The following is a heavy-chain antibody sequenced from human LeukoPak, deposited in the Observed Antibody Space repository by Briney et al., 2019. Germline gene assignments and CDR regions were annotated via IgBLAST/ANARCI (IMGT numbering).Heavy chain of an antibody. V-gene: IGHV4-39*07. J-gene: IGHJ5*02. CDR3: ARGLLWFGERVWFDP. D-gene: IGHD3-10*01. CDR1: GVSISSSSYY. Sequence: SETLSLTCTVSGVSISSSSYYWGWIRQPPGKGLEWIGSIYYSGSTYYDPSLKSRVTISVDTSKNQFSLKLSSVTAADTAVYYCARGLLWFGERVWFDPWGQGTLVTVSS. CDR2: IYYSGST.